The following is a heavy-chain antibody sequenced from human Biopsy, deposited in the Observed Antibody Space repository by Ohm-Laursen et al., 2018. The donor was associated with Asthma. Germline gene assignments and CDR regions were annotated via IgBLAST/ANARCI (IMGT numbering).Heavy chain of an antibody. CDR2: VFWSGST. CDR1: GGYTGSSDHH. CDR3: ARVVSYGDIYFGIDV. V-gene: IGHV4-30-4*01. Sequence: SQTLSLTFRVSGGYTGSSDHHWAWIRQAPGKGLEWIGFVFWSGSTHYSRSLERRVSISIDTATNEFSMKWWSVTPADTAVYFCARVVSYGDIYFGIDVWGPGNTVVVS. D-gene: IGHD4-17*01. J-gene: IGHJ6*02.